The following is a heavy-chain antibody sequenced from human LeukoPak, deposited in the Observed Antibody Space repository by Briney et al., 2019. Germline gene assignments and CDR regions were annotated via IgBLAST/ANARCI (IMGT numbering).Heavy chain of an antibody. J-gene: IGHJ6*03. Sequence: SETLSLTCTVSGGSISTYYWSWIRQPPGKGLEWIGYIYYSGSTNYNPSLKSRVTISVDTSKNQFSLKLSSVTAADTAVYYCARRDEGYSYGKLNYYYYYYMDVWGKGTTVTVSS. D-gene: IGHD5-18*01. CDR2: IYYSGST. V-gene: IGHV4-59*01. CDR1: GGSISTYY. CDR3: ARRDEGYSYGKLNYYYYYYMDV.